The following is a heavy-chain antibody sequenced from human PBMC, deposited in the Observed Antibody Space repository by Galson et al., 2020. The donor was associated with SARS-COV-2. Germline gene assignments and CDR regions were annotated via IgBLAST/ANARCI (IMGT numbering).Heavy chain of an antibody. V-gene: IGHV3-11*01. CDR1: GFTFSDYY. CDR3: ARDSMVVVGEDYYDSSGYYYGRGV. Sequence: GGSLRLSCAASGFTFSDYYMSWIRQAPGKGLEWVSYISSSGSTIYYADSVKGRFTISRDNAKNSLYLQMNSLRAEDTAVYYCARDSMVVVGEDYYDSSGYYYGRGVGAQGPTSPVSS. D-gene: IGHD3-22*01. J-gene: IGHJ6*02. CDR2: ISSSGSTI.